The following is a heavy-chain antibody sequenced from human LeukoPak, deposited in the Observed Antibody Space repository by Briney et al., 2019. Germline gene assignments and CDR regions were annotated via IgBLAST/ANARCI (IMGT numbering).Heavy chain of an antibody. CDR1: GFIFSAFG. CDR2: IKSGGGVT. D-gene: IGHD1-1*01. V-gene: IGHV3-23*01. Sequence: PGGSLRLSCAASGFIFSAFGMTWVRQPPGKGLEWVSAIKSGGGVTYYADSVKGRFTISRDNSEYTLFLQMERLRAEDTAVYFCASSMGFWNAEFTSITDWGQGTQVTVSS. J-gene: IGHJ4*02. CDR3: ASSMGFWNAEFTSITD.